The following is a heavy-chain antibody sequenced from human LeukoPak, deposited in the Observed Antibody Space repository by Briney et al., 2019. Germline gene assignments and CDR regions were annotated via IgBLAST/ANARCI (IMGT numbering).Heavy chain of an antibody. CDR3: ARGFFWSGYYPYYYYMDV. CDR2: INPNSGGT. D-gene: IGHD3-3*01. CDR1: GYTFTGYY. J-gene: IGHJ6*03. Sequence: ASVKVSCKASGYTFTGYYMHWVRQAPGQGLEWMGWINPNSGGTNYAQKFQGRVTMTRDTSISTAYMELSRLRSDDTAVYYCARGFFWSGYYPYYYYMDVWGKGTTVTVSS. V-gene: IGHV1-2*02.